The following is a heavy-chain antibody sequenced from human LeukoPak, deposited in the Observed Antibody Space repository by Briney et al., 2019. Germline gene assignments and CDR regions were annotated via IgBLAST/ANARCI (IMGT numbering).Heavy chain of an antibody. V-gene: IGHV4-59*12. CDR1: GGSISSDY. J-gene: IGHJ6*03. Sequence: SETLSLTCTVSGGSISSDYWSWIRQPPGKGLEWIGYIYYSGSTNYNPSLKSRVTISVDTSKNQFSLKLSSVTAADTAVYYCASTGDYSYYYYYMDVWGKGTTVTVSS. D-gene: IGHD4-11*01. CDR3: ASTGDYSYYYYYMDV. CDR2: IYYSGST.